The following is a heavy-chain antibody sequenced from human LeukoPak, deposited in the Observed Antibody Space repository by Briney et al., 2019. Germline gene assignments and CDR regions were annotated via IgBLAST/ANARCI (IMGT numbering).Heavy chain of an antibody. D-gene: IGHD3-16*02. Sequence: SETLSLTCTVSGGSISSSSYFWGWIRQPPGKGLEWIGSIYYSGSTYYNPSLKSRVTISVDTSKNQFSLKLSSVTAADTAVYYCARDTIMITFGGVIVPRHYYGMDVWGQGTTVTVSS. CDR2: IYYSGST. J-gene: IGHJ6*02. CDR3: ARDTIMITFGGVIVPRHYYGMDV. CDR1: GGSISSSSYF. V-gene: IGHV4-39*07.